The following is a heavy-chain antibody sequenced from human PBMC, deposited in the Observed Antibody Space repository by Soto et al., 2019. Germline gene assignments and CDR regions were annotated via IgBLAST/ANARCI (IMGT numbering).Heavy chain of an antibody. CDR1: GYTFTGYY. D-gene: IGHD3-22*01. CDR2: INPNSGGT. CDR3: ARALAYYYDSSESDAFDI. V-gene: IGHV1-2*02. J-gene: IGHJ3*02. Sequence: ASVKVSCKASGYTFTGYYMHWVRQAPGQGLEWMGWINPNSGGTNYAQKFQGRVTMTRDTSISTAYMELSRLRSDDTAMYYCARALAYYYDSSESDAFDIWGQGTMVTVSS.